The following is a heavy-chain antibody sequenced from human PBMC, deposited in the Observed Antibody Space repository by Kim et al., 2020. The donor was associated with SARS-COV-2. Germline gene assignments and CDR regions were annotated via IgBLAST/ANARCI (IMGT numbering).Heavy chain of an antibody. D-gene: IGHD3-9*01. V-gene: IGHV4-39*01. CDR3: ARLAYYDILTGYYRPLFDY. CDR1: GGSISSSSYY. J-gene: IGHJ4*02. CDR2: IYYSGST. Sequence: SETLSLTCTVSGGSISSSSYYWGWIRQPPGKGLEWIGSIYYSGSTYYNPSLKSRVTISVDTSKNQFSLKLSSVTAADTAVYYCARLAYYDILTGYYRPLFDYWGQGTLVTVSS.